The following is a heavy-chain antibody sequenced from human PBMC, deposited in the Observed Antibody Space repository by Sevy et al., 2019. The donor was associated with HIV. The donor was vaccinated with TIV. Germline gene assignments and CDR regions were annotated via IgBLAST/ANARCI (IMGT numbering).Heavy chain of an antibody. D-gene: IGHD3-22*01. CDR3: ARSSFYYDNSGFYPFDF. Sequence: GESLKISCKGSRYNFSGYWVGWVRQMPGKGLEWMGIIYPTDSHIIYSPSLQGQVTISVDKSITTAYLQWRSLKTSDTAMYYCARSSFYYDNSGFYPFDFWGQGTLVTVSS. J-gene: IGHJ4*02. CDR2: IYPTDSHI. V-gene: IGHV5-51*01. CDR1: RYNFSGYW.